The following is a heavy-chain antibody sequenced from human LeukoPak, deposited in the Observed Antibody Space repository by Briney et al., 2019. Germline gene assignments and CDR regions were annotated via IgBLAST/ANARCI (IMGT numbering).Heavy chain of an antibody. CDR3: ASSGYSYGSFDH. CDR1: GASITSYY. CDR2: IFYSGYT. Sequence: PSETLSLTCTVSGASITSYYWHWIRQPPGGGLVWIGYIFYSGYTGYNPTLKSRVTMSLDTSKSQFSLKLSSVTAADTAVYYCASSGYSYGSFDHWGQGTLVTVSS. V-gene: IGHV4-59*01. J-gene: IGHJ4*02. D-gene: IGHD5-18*01.